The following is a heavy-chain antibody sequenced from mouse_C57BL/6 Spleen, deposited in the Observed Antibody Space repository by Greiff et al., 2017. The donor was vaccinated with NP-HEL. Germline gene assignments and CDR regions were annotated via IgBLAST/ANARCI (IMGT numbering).Heavy chain of an antibody. CDR2: IWGVGST. D-gene: IGHD1-3*01. CDR3: ARYIPLFDY. V-gene: IGHV2-6*01. J-gene: IGHJ2*01. Sequence: VQLKESGPGLVAPSQSLSITCTVSGFSLTSYGVDWVRQSPGKGLEWLGVIWGVGSTNYNSALKSRLSISKDNSKSQVFLKMNRLQTDDTAMYYCARYIPLFDYWGQGTTLTVSS. CDR1: GFSLTSYG.